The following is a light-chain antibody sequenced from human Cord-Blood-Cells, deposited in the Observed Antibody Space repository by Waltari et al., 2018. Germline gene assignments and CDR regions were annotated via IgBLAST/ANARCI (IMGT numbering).Light chain of an antibody. Sequence: SSELTQDPAVSVALGQTVRITCQGDSLRSYYASWYQQKPGQAPVLGIYGKNNRPSWIPDRFSGSSSGNTASLTIPGAQAEDEADYYCNSRDSSGNHYVFGTGTKVTVL. J-gene: IGLJ1*01. V-gene: IGLV3-19*01. CDR1: SLRSYY. CDR2: GKN. CDR3: NSRDSSGNHYV.